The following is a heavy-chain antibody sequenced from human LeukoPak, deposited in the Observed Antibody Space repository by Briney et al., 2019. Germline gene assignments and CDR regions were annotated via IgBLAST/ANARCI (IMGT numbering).Heavy chain of an antibody. CDR2: VDRGGTT. Sequence: PSETLSLTCAVYGESFSGYYWTWIRQSPGQGLEWIGEVDRGGTTNYNPSLKSRVIISVDTSKNQFSLKLRSLTAADTAVYYCARAPVGGTVDYWGQGILVTVSS. V-gene: IGHV4-34*01. CDR1: GESFSGYY. D-gene: IGHD1-26*01. J-gene: IGHJ4*02. CDR3: ARAPVGGTVDY.